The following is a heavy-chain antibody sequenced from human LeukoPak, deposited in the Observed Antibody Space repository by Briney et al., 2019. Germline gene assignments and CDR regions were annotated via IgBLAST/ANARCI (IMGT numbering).Heavy chain of an antibody. V-gene: IGHV1-2*02. J-gene: IGHJ4*02. CDR1: GYTFTGYY. CDR3: ATGYSSGSGFDY. CDR2: INPNSGGT. D-gene: IGHD6-19*01. Sequence: GASVKVSCKASGYTFTGYYMHWVRQAPGQGLEWMGWINPNSGGTNYAQKFQGRVTMTEDTSTDTAYMELSSLRSEDTAVYYCATGYSSGSGFDYWGQGTLVTVSS.